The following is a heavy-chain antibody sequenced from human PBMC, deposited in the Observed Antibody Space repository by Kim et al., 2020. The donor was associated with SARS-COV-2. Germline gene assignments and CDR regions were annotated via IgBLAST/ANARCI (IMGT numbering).Heavy chain of an antibody. V-gene: IGHV4-31*03. J-gene: IGHJ4*02. Sequence: SETLSLTCTVSGGSISSGGYYWSWIRQHPGKGLEWIGYIYYSGSTYYNPSLKSRVTISVDTSKNQFSQKLSSVTAADTAVYYCARDMAGLFDYWGQGTLVTVSS. D-gene: IGHD3-10*01. CDR1: GGSISSGGYY. CDR3: ARDMAGLFDY. CDR2: IYYSGST.